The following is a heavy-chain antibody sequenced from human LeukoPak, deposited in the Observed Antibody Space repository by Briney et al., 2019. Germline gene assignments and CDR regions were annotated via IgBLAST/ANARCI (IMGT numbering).Heavy chain of an antibody. CDR2: ISGSGGST. CDR1: GITFSSYA. D-gene: IGHD2/OR15-2a*01. CDR3: AKGAAAFLRSVLDY. J-gene: IGHJ4*02. Sequence: GGSLRLSCAASGITFSSYAMSWVRQAPGKGLEWVSAISGSGGSTYYADSVKSRFTISRDNSKNTLYLQMNSLRAEDTAVYYCAKGAAAFLRSVLDYWGQGTLVTVSS. V-gene: IGHV3-23*01.